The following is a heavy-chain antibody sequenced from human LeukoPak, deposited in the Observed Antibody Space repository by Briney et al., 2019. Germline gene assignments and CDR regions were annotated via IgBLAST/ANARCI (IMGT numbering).Heavy chain of an antibody. CDR3: ARADLTDYYGSGIYPRAAFDI. CDR1: GFTFSSYA. Sequence: GGSLRLSCAASGFTFSSYAMHWVRQAPGKGLEWVAVISYDGSNKYYADSVKGRFTISRDNSKNTLYLQMNSLRAEDTAVYYCARADLTDYYGSGIYPRAAFDIWGQGTMVTVSS. J-gene: IGHJ3*02. CDR2: ISYDGSNK. D-gene: IGHD3-10*01. V-gene: IGHV3-30*14.